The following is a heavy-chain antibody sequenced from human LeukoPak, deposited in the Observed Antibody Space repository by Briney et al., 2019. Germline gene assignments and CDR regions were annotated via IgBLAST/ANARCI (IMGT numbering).Heavy chain of an antibody. Sequence: GGSLRLSCAASGFTFSRYVMTWVRQAPGKGLEWVSTVGGSGDTTYYADSVKGWFTISRDNSKSMLFLQLNSLRAEDTALYYCARDLHYYVAMDVWGQGTTVTVSS. J-gene: IGHJ6*02. CDR3: ARDLHYYVAMDV. CDR1: GFTFSRYV. CDR2: VGGSGDTT. V-gene: IGHV3-23*01. D-gene: IGHD3-10*02.